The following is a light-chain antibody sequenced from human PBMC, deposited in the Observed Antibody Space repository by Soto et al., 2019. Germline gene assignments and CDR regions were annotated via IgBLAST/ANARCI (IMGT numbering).Light chain of an antibody. V-gene: IGKV1-39*01. CDR2: TSS. Sequence: DIQMTQSPSSLSASVGDKVTITCRASQSINTYLSWYQKKPGEPPNLLLYTSSSLRSGVPSRFSGSGSGTDFTLTISSLQPEDFATYYCQQPYTTRCTFGQGTQVEIK. CDR3: QQPYTTRCT. CDR1: QSINTY. J-gene: IGKJ1*01.